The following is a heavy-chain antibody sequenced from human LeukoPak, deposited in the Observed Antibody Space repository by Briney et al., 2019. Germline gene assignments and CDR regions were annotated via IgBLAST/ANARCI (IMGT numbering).Heavy chain of an antibody. CDR2: IWYDGSNK. V-gene: IGHV3-33*06. D-gene: IGHD5-18*01. J-gene: IGHJ4*02. CDR3: AKEDTAMVLQDPFDY. CDR1: GFTFSSYG. Sequence: GRSLRLSCAASGFTFSSYGMHWVRQAPGKGLEWVAVIWYDGSNKYYADSVKGRFTISRDNSKNTLYLQMNSLRAEDTAVYYCAKEDTAMVLQDPFDYWGQGTLVTVSS.